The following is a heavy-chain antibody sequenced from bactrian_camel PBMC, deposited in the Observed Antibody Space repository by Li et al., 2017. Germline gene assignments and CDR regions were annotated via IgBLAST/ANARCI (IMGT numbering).Heavy chain of an antibody. CDR3: VRRLWNSDYSFGY. CDR2: IVIRDGRT. Sequence: HVQLVESGGGSVQTGGSLRLSCAVAGYTRRSNCLGWFRRTDEQEREGLAAIVIRDGRTYTADSVKGRFTISRDNAKNTVYLQMNSLKREDTAVYYCVRRLWNSDYSFGYWGQGTQVTVS. V-gene: IGHV3S1*01. D-gene: IGHD4*01. J-gene: IGHJ6*01. CDR1: GYTRRSNC.